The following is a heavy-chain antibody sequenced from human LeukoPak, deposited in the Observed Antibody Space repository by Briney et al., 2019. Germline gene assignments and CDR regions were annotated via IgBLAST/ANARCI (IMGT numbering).Heavy chain of an antibody. D-gene: IGHD6-19*01. CDR2: IDPNSGGT. CDR1: GYTFTGYY. J-gene: IGHJ4*02. CDR3: ARWEIAVAGLDY. Sequence: ASVKVSCKASGYTFTGYYMHWVRQAPGQGLEWMGWIDPNSGGTNYAQKFQGRVTMTRDTSISTAYMELSRLRSDDTVVYYCARWEIAVAGLDYWGQGTLVTVSS. V-gene: IGHV1-2*02.